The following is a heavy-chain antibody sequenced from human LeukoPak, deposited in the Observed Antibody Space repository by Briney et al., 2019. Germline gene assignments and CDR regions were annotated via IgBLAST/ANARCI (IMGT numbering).Heavy chain of an antibody. CDR1: GFTLNNYE. Sequence: PGGSLRLSCAASGFTLNNYEINWVRQAPGKGLEWVSYISGSGSTIYYAESVQGRFTISRDNAQNSLSLQMNSLRAEDTAVYYCTRGPHSSGYYGHYFDYWGLGTLVTVSS. CDR3: TRGPHSSGYYGHYFDY. CDR2: ISGSGSTI. V-gene: IGHV3-48*03. D-gene: IGHD3-22*01. J-gene: IGHJ4*02.